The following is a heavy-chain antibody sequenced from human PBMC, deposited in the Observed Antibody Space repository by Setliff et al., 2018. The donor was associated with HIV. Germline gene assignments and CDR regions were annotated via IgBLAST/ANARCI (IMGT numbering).Heavy chain of an antibody. CDR1: GGTFSSYA. CDR2: IIPIFGTA. Sequence: ASVKVSCKASGGTFSSYAISWVRQAPGQGLEWMGGIIPIFGTANYAQKFQGRVAMTRDTSTSTVYMELSSLRSEDTAVYYCASAGAWQRNALDIWGQGTMVTVSS. V-gene: IGHV1-69*05. J-gene: IGHJ3*02. D-gene: IGHD5-12*01. CDR3: ASAGAWQRNALDI.